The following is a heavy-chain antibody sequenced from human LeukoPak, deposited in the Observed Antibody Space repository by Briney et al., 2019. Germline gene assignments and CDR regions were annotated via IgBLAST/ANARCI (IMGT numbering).Heavy chain of an antibody. Sequence: SETLSLTCTVSGGSISSSSYYWGWIRQPPGKGLEWIGSIYHSGSTFYNPSLKSRVTISVDTSKNQFSLKLSSVTAADTAMFYCARGLGPGNWFDPWGQGTLVTVSS. CDR2: IYHSGST. V-gene: IGHV4-39*07. D-gene: IGHD3-10*01. CDR1: GGSISSSSYY. J-gene: IGHJ5*02. CDR3: ARGLGPGNWFDP.